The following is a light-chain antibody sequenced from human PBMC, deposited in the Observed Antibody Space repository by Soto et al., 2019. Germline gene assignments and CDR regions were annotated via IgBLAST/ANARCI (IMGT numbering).Light chain of an antibody. CDR1: QSVSGSN. J-gene: IGKJ5*01. CDR2: GAS. Sequence: EIVLTQSPGTLSLSPGERATLSCRASQSVSGSNLAWYQKKPGQAPRLLIYGASSRATGIPDRFSGSGSGTDFTLTISRLEPEDFAVYYCQQYGSSPPITFGQGTRLEIK. V-gene: IGKV3-20*01. CDR3: QQYGSSPPIT.